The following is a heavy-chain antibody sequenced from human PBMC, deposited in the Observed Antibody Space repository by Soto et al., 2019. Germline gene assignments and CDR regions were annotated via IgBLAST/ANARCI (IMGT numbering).Heavy chain of an antibody. Sequence: GESLKISCKGSGYSFTIYWIGWVRQMPGKGLEWMGIIYPGDSDIRYSPSFQGQVTISADKSISTAYLQWSSLKASDTAMYYCARHPYSSGWYASDYWGQGTLVTVSS. V-gene: IGHV5-51*01. CDR3: ARHPYSSGWYASDY. CDR1: GYSFTIYW. CDR2: IYPGDSDI. J-gene: IGHJ4*02. D-gene: IGHD6-19*01.